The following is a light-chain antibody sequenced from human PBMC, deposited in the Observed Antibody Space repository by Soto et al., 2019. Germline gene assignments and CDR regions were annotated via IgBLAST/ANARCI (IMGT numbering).Light chain of an antibody. V-gene: IGKV3-15*01. Sequence: EIVMTQSPATLSVSPGGSATLSCRASQHVSSNFAWYRQKPGQAPTLLIYRASTRATGIPARFSGSGSGTEFPIPISSLQSEYFAVYYCQQYNNSPYTFGQGTKFEIK. CDR1: QHVSSN. CDR3: QQYNNSPYT. J-gene: IGKJ2*01. CDR2: RAS.